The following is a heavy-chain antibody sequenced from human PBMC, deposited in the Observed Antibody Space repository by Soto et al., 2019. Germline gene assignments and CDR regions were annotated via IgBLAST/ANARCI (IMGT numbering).Heavy chain of an antibody. J-gene: IGHJ6*02. V-gene: IGHV4-34*01. Sequence: QVQLQQWGAGLLKPSETLSLTCAVYGGSFSGYYWSWIRQPPGKGLEWIGEINHSGSTNYNPSLKSRVTISVDTSQNQFSLKLSSVTAADTAVYYCARTSLMITFGGVSAQYYYYYGMDVWGQGTTVTVSS. D-gene: IGHD3-16*01. CDR2: INHSGST. CDR3: ARTSLMITFGGVSAQYYYYYGMDV. CDR1: GGSFSGYY.